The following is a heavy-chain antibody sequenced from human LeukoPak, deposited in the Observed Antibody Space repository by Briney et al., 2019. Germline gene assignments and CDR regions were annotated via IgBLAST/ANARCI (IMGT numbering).Heavy chain of an antibody. Sequence: PSQTLSLTCTVSGGSISSGSYYWSWIRQPAGKGLEWIGRIYTSGSTNYNPSLKSRVSISVDTSKNQFSLKLSSVTAADTAVYYCARDVKGKSSSSGYYYYMDVWGKGTTVTVSS. CDR1: GGSISSGSYY. CDR3: ARDVKGKSSSSGYYYYMDV. V-gene: IGHV4-61*02. D-gene: IGHD6-6*01. J-gene: IGHJ6*03. CDR2: IYTSGST.